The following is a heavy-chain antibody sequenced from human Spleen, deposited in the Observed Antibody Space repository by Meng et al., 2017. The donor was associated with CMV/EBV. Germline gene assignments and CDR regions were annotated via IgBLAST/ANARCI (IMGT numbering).Heavy chain of an antibody. Sequence: CAVSGGSISSGGYYWSWIRHHPGKGLEWIGYIYYSGDTYYNPSLKSRISISIDTSRNHFSLRLSSVTAADTAVYYCARGTSKYYFDNWGQGTLVTVSS. CDR2: IYYSGDT. CDR1: GGSISSGGYY. D-gene: IGHD2-2*01. J-gene: IGHJ4*02. V-gene: IGHV4-31*11. CDR3: ARGTSKYYFDN.